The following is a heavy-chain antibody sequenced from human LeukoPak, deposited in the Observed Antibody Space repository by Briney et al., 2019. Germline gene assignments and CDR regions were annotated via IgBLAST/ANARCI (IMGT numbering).Heavy chain of an antibody. CDR3: ARGPNSVAGYFDY. J-gene: IGHJ4*02. CDR1: GGSISSYY. Sequence: SETLSLTCTVSGGSISSYYWSWIRQPPGKGLAWIGYIYYSGSTNYNPSLKSRVTISVDTSKNQFSLKLSSVTAADTAVYYCARGPNSVAGYFDYWGQGTLVTVSS. V-gene: IGHV4-59*01. CDR2: IYYSGST. D-gene: IGHD6-19*01.